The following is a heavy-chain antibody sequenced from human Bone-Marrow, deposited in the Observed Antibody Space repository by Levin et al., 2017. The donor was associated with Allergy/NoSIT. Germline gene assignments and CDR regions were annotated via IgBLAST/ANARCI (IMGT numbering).Heavy chain of an antibody. V-gene: IGHV4-34*01. CDR2: INHSGST. CDR1: GGSFSGYY. D-gene: IGHD2-15*01. J-gene: IGHJ3*02. Sequence: SETLSLTCAVYGGSFSGYYWSWIRQPPGKGLEWIGEINHSGSTNYNPSLKSRVTISVDTSKNQFSLKLSSVTAADTAVYYCARDGGYCSGGSCFHDAFDIWGQGTMVTVSS. CDR3: ARDGGYCSGGSCFHDAFDI.